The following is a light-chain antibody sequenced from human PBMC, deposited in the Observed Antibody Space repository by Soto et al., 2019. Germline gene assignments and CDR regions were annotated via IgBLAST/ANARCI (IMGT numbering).Light chain of an antibody. CDR2: AAS. J-gene: IGKJ4*01. CDR3: QQYDNVSALT. CDR1: QGISSY. Sequence: DIQLTQSPSFLSASVGDRVTITCRASQGISSYLAWYQQKPGKAPKLLIYAASTLHSGVPSRFSSSGSGTEFTLTISSLQPEDSVTYYCQQYDNVSALTFGGGTKVEIK. V-gene: IGKV1-9*01.